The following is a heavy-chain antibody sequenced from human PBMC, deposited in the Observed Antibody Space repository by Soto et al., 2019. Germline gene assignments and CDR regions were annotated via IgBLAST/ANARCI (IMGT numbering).Heavy chain of an antibody. V-gene: IGHV3-23*01. CDR2: ISVDGGST. Sequence: GGSLRLSCAASGLTLSRYPMSWVRQAPGKGLQWVSSISVDGGSTYYPDSVKGRFTISRDNSRNTVFLQMNSLAAEDTAIYYCVRDVGPWGQGTLVTVSS. CDR1: GLTLSRYP. J-gene: IGHJ5*02. CDR3: VRDVGP.